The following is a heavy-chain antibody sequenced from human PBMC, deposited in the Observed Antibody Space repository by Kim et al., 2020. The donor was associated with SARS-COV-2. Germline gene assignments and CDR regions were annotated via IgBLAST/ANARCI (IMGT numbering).Heavy chain of an antibody. CDR3: ASARDGPTKEFEFS. J-gene: IGHJ5*02. CDR2: IYYSGST. V-gene: IGHV4-59*08. D-gene: IGHD3-10*01. Sequence: SETLSLTCTVSGGSISSYYWSWIRQPPGKGLEWIGYIYYSGSTNYNPSLKSRVTISVDTSKNQFSLKLSSVTAADTAVYYCASARDGPTKEFEFSWGQGTLVTVSS. CDR1: GGSISSYY.